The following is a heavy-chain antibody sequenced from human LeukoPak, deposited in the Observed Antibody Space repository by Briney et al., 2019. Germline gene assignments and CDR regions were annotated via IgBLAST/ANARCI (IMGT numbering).Heavy chain of an antibody. CDR3: TRPTGGDYIKVAWFDA. Sequence: PGRSLRLSCAASGFNIRTYVMHWVRKAPGKGLEWVAFIWYDGSNKGQFTISRDNSKNTLYLQMNSLRGEDTAVYYCTRPTGGDYIKVAWFDAWGQGTLVTVSS. D-gene: IGHD4-11*01. J-gene: IGHJ5*02. V-gene: IGHV3-33*01. CDR2: IWYDGSN. CDR1: GFNIRTYV.